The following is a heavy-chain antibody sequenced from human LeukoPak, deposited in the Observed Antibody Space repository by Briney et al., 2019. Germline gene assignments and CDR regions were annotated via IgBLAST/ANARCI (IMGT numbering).Heavy chain of an antibody. CDR3: AKDLSSGYSYGYINY. CDR2: ISGSGGST. J-gene: IGHJ4*02. V-gene: IGHV3-23*01. Sequence: GGSLRLSCSASGFTFSRYAMSWVRQAPGKGLEWVSAISGSGGSTYYADSVKGRFTISRDNSKSTLYLQMNSLRAEDTAVYYCAKDLSSGYSYGYINYWGQGTLVTVSS. CDR1: GFTFSRYA. D-gene: IGHD5-18*01.